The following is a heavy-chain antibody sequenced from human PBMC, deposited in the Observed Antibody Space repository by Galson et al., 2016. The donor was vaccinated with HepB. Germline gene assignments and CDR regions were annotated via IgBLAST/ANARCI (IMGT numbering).Heavy chain of an antibody. D-gene: IGHD6-6*01. V-gene: IGHV3-48*02. CDR1: GFTFGSYA. CDR3: ARELVRSAFDL. Sequence: SLRLSCAASGFTFGSYAMTWVRQAPGKGLQWISYISSRVSPIYYADSVKGRFTISRDNAKNSVYLQMNNLRYEDTGVYYCARELVRSAFDLWGQGTMVTVSS. J-gene: IGHJ3*01. CDR2: ISSRVSPI.